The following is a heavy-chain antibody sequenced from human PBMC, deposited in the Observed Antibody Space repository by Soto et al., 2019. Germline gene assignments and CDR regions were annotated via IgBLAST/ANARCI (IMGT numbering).Heavy chain of an antibody. Sequence: GESLKISCKGSGYSFTSYWIIWVRQMPGKGLEGMGRIDPSDSYTNYSPSFQGHVTISADKSISTAYLQWSSLKASDTAMYYCASRGIAAAGTPGYYYGMDVWGQGTTVTVSS. D-gene: IGHD6-13*01. J-gene: IGHJ6*02. V-gene: IGHV5-10-1*01. CDR3: ASRGIAAAGTPGYYYGMDV. CDR1: GYSFTSYW. CDR2: IDPSDSYT.